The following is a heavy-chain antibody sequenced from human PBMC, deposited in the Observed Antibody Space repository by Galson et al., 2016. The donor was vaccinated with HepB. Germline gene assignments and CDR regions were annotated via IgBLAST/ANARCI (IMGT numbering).Heavy chain of an antibody. CDR3: ARGVLRLSSFDS. CDR1: GDSVSNGNYY. V-gene: IGHV4-61*01. D-gene: IGHD2/OR15-2a*01. Sequence: SETLSLTCTVSGDSVSNGNYYWSWIRQTPGKGLEYIGYVYFSGSTKSSPSLESRVNISVDTSKNQFSLKLSSVTAADTALYYCARGVLRLSSFDSWGQGTLVTVSS. CDR2: VYFSGST. J-gene: IGHJ4*02.